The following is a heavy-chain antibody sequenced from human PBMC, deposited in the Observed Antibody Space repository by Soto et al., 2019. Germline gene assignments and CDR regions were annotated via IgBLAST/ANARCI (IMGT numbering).Heavy chain of an antibody. V-gene: IGHV1-69*06. CDR1: GGTFSSYA. D-gene: IGHD2-21*02. J-gene: IGHJ3*02. Sequence: QVQLVQSGAEVKKPGSSVKVSCKASGGTFSSYAISWVRQAPGQGLEWMGGLIPIFGTANYAQKFQGRVTITADKSTSTAYMELSSLRAEDAGVYYCARDSRYCGGDCSYESGHDAFDIWGQGTMVTASS. CDR3: ARDSRYCGGDCSYESGHDAFDI. CDR2: LIPIFGTA.